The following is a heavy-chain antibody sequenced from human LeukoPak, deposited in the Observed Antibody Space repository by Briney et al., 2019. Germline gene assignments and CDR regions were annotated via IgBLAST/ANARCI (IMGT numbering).Heavy chain of an antibody. CDR1: GGSISSSSYY. V-gene: IGHV4-39*01. CDR3: ARGGVLLWFGELSRLDNWFDP. J-gene: IGHJ5*02. CDR2: IYYSGST. D-gene: IGHD3-10*01. Sequence: SETLSLTCTVSGGSISSSSYYWGWIRQPPGKWLEWIGRIYYSGSTYYNPSLKSRVTISVDTSKNQFSLKLSSVTAADTAVYYCARGGVLLWFGELSRLDNWFDPWGQGTLVTVSS.